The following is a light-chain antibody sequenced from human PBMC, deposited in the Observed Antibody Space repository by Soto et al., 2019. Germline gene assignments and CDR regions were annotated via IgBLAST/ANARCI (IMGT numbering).Light chain of an antibody. CDR1: QSISSW. CDR3: QQYNSYSRT. V-gene: IGKV1-5*01. J-gene: IGKJ1*01. Sequence: DIQMTQSPSTLSASVRDRVTITCRASQSISSWLAWYQQKPGKATKLLIYDASSLESGVPSRFSGSVSGTEFTLTISSLQPDDFATYYCQQYNSYSRTFGQGTKVVIK. CDR2: DAS.